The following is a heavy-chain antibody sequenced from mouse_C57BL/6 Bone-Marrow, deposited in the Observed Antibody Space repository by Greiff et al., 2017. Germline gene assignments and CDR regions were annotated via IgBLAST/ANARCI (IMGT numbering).Heavy chain of an antibody. J-gene: IGHJ3*01. D-gene: IGHD1-1*01. CDR3: VRGYYGSTAWFAY. Sequence: EVQRVESGGGLVQPKGSLKLSCAASGFSFNTYAMNWVRQAPGKGLEWVARIRSKSNNYATYYADSVKDRFTISRDDSESMLYLQMNNLKTEDTAMYYCVRGYYGSTAWFAYWGRGTLVTVSA. CDR1: GFSFNTYA. CDR2: IRSKSNNYAT. V-gene: IGHV10-1*01.